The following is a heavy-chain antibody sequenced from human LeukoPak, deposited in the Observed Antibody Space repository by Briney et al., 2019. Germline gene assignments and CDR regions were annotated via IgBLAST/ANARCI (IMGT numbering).Heavy chain of an antibody. CDR1: GFTFSSYS. V-gene: IGHV3-48*01. Sequence: GGSLRLSCAASGFTFSSYSMNWVRQAPRKGLEWVSYISSGSSTIYYADSVKGRFTISRDNAKNSLYLQMNSLRAEATDVYYCARDDYVWGSAYYYYYMDVWGKGTTVTVSS. CDR3: ARDDYVWGSAYYYYYMDV. D-gene: IGHD3-16*01. J-gene: IGHJ6*03. CDR2: ISSGSSTI.